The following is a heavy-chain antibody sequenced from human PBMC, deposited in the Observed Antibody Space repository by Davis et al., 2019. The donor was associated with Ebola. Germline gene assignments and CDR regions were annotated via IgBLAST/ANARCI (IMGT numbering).Heavy chain of an antibody. D-gene: IGHD6-13*01. Sequence: SSVKVSCKASGGTFSSYAISWVRQAPGQGLEWMGGIIPIFGTANYAQKFQGRVTITADESTSTAYMELSSLRSEDTAVYYCARGLSSPYSSTSHFDYWGQETLITVSS. J-gene: IGHJ4*02. V-gene: IGHV1-69*13. CDR2: IIPIFGTA. CDR3: ARGLSSPYSSTSHFDY. CDR1: GGTFSSYA.